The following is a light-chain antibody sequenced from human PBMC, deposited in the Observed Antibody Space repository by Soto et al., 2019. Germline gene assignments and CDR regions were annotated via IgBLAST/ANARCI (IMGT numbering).Light chain of an antibody. Sequence: EIVLTQSPATLSLSPGERATLSCRASQSVSSYLAWYQQKPGQAPRLLIYDASNRATGIPARFSGSGSGTGFTLTISILEPEDFAVYYCQQRSNWPFALTFGGGTKVEIK. CDR3: QQRSNWPFALT. V-gene: IGKV3-11*01. CDR1: QSVSSY. CDR2: DAS. J-gene: IGKJ4*01.